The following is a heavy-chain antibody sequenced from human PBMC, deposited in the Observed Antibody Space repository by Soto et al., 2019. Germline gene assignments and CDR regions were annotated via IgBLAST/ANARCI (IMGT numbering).Heavy chain of an antibody. CDR2: ISRSGDTS. V-gene: IGHV3-23*01. Sequence: RLSCAASGFTFDNYVMTWVRQAPGKGLEWVSAISRSGDTSYYADSVKGRFTISRDNSKNTLYLQMNSLRAEDTAAYYCARGLLWFGELFRPAYGMDVWGQGTTVTVSS. J-gene: IGHJ6*02. CDR1: GFTFDNYV. D-gene: IGHD3-10*01. CDR3: ARGLLWFGELFRPAYGMDV.